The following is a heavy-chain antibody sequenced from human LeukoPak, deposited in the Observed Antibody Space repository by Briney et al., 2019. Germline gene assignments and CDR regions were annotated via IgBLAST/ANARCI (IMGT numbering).Heavy chain of an antibody. D-gene: IGHD3-10*01. CDR2: INTNTGNR. CDR1: GYTFTSYA. Sequence: ASVKVSCKASGYTFTSYAMSWVRQAPGQGLEWMGWINTNTGNRTYAQGFTGRFVFSLDPSVSTAYLQISSLKAEDTAVYYCARPESGSYYFEFDYWGQGTLVTVSS. J-gene: IGHJ4*02. V-gene: IGHV7-4-1*02. CDR3: ARPESGSYYFEFDY.